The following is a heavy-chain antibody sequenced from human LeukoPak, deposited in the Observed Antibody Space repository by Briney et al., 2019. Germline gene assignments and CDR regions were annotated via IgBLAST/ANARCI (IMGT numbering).Heavy chain of an antibody. CDR1: GFTFSSYS. Sequence: TGGSLRLSCAASGFTFSSYSMNWVRQAPGKGLEWVSTISRSGSSTYYADSVKGRFTISRDNSKNTLYLQMDSLRAADTAEFYCAKGHDYGDYLFDYWGQGTLVTVSS. J-gene: IGHJ4*02. D-gene: IGHD4-17*01. V-gene: IGHV3-23*01. CDR2: ISRSGSST. CDR3: AKGHDYGDYLFDY.